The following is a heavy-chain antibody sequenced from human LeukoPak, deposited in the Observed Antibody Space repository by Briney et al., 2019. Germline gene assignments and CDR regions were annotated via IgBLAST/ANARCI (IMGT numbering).Heavy chain of an antibody. Sequence: GGSLRLSCAASGFRFYTYSMIWVRQAPGKGLEWVSYISSSGSTIYYADSVKGRFTISRDNAKNSLYLQMNSLRAEDTAVYYCAELGITMIGGVWGKGTTVTISS. CDR2: ISSSGSTI. J-gene: IGHJ6*04. V-gene: IGHV3-48*04. CDR3: AELGITMIGGV. CDR1: GFRFYTYS. D-gene: IGHD3-10*02.